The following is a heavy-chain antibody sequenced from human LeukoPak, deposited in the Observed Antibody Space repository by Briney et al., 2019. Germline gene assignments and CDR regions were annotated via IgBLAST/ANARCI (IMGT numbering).Heavy chain of an antibody. Sequence: GGSLRLSCAASGFTFNNAWMNWVRQAPGKGLEWVGRIKSKNVGGTTDYAAPVKGRFTISRDDSKNTVYLQMNTLKTEDTAVYYCTTLWSIEMATILGAFDIWGQGTMVTVSS. CDR1: GFTFNNAW. V-gene: IGHV3-15*01. CDR3: TTLWSIEMATILGAFDI. J-gene: IGHJ3*02. D-gene: IGHD5-24*01. CDR2: IKSKNVGGTT.